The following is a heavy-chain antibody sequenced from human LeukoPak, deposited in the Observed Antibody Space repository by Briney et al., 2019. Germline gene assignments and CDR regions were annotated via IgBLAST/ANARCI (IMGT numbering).Heavy chain of an antibody. J-gene: IGHJ4*02. CDR2: TKPDGSAE. D-gene: IGHD2-15*01. CDR3: ARDGGFDY. Sequence: SGGSLRLSCAASGFTFRNYWMGWVRQAPGKGLEWVANTKPDGSAEYYADSVRGRFTTSRDNANNFLYLQMNSLRAEDTAVYYCARDGGFDYWGQGTLVTVSS. V-gene: IGHV3-7*01. CDR1: GFTFRNYW.